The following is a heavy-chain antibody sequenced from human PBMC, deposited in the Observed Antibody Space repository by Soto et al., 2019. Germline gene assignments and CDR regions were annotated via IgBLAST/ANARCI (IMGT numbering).Heavy chain of an antibody. CDR3: ARINYYYYYLDV. CDR2: IYYSGST. J-gene: IGHJ6*03. V-gene: IGHV4-59*01. CDR1: GGSISSYY. Sequence: SETLSLTCTVSGGSISSYYWSWIRQPPGKGLEWIGYIYYSGSTNYNPSLKSRVTISVDTSKNQFSLKLSSVTAADTAVYYCARINYYYYYLDVLGKGTTVTLSS.